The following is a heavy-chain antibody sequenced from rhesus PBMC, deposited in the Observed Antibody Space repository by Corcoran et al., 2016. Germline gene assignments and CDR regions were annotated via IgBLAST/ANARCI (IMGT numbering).Heavy chain of an antibody. V-gene: IGHV4-76*01. CDR1: VCSISGADA. Sequence: VQLQESGPGLVKPSETLSLTCAVSVCSISGADACNWIRQTPGTGLEWVGSIYGSTGSTNSNPSLKNRVRFSKDTSKNQVSLKLSAVTAADTAVYYCARQGRPDYGLDYWGQGVLVTVSS. CDR3: ARQGRPDYGLDY. J-gene: IGHJ4*01. D-gene: IGHD4-29*01. CDR2: IYGSTGST.